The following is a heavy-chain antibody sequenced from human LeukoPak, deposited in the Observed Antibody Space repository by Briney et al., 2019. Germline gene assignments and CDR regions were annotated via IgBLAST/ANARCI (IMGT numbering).Heavy chain of an antibody. CDR3: ARGSGSGSYYRTF. D-gene: IGHD3-10*01. Sequence: PSETLSLTCAVYGRSFSGYYWSWIRQPLGKGLEWIGEINHSGSTNYNPSLKSRVTISVDTSKNQFSLKLSSVIAADTAVYYCARGSGSGSYYRTFWGQGTLVTVSS. CDR2: INHSGST. CDR1: GRSFSGYY. J-gene: IGHJ4*02. V-gene: IGHV4-34*01.